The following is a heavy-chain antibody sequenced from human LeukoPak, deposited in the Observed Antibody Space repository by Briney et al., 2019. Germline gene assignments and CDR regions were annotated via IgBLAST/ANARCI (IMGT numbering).Heavy chain of an antibody. V-gene: IGHV3-30*18. CDR3: AKDCDGDYSYYFDY. CDR1: GFTFSSYG. J-gene: IGHJ4*02. Sequence: PGGSLRLSCAASGFTFSSYGMHWVRQAPGKGLEWVAVISYDGSNKYYADSVKGRFTISRDNSKNTLYLQMNSLRAEDTAVYYCAKDCDGDYSYYFDYWGQGTLVTVSS. CDR2: ISYDGSNK. D-gene: IGHD4-17*01.